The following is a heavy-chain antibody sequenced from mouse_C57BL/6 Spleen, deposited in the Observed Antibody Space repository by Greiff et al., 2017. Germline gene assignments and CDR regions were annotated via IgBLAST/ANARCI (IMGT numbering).Heavy chain of an antibody. V-gene: IGHV1-52*01. Sequence: VQLQQPGAELVRPGSSVKLSCKASGYTFTSYWMHWVKQRPIQGLEWIGNIDPSDSETHYNQKFKDKATLTVDKSSSTAYMQLSSLTSEDSAVYYCARSSGFDWFAYWGQGTLVTVSA. CDR2: IDPSDSET. CDR3: ARSSGFDWFAY. J-gene: IGHJ3*01. D-gene: IGHD3-2*02. CDR1: GYTFTSYW.